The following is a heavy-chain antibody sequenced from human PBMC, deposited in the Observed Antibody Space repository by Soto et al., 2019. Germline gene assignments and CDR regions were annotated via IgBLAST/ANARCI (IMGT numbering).Heavy chain of an antibody. CDR3: ARAFQRGYSRPPFDS. CDR2: IWNSGSPQ. CDR1: GFDFSMSG. J-gene: IGHJ5*01. V-gene: IGHV3-33*01. D-gene: IGHD5-12*01. Sequence: QVHVVESGGGVVQPGRSLRLSCAASGFDFSMSGMHWVRQAPGKGLEWVALIWNSGSPQYYGGSVKGRFTISRDNSKNMVFLQMSSLRAEDTGVYYCARAFQRGYSRPPFDSWGQGALVTVSS.